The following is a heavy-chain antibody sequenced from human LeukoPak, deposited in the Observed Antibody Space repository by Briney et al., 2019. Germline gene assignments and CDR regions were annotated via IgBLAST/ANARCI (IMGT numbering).Heavy chain of an antibody. Sequence: ASVKVSCTASGYTFTGYYMHWVRQAPGQGLEWMGWINPNSGGTNYAQKFQGRVTMTRDTSISTAYMELSRLRSDDTAVYYCAREASGYYYDSSGYYRGWFDPWGQGTLVTVSS. D-gene: IGHD3-22*01. CDR1: GYTFTGYY. V-gene: IGHV1-2*02. CDR2: INPNSGGT. CDR3: AREASGYYYDSSGYYRGWFDP. J-gene: IGHJ5*02.